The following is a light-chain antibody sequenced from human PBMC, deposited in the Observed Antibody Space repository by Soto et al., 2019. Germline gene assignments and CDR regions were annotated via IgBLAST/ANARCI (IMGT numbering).Light chain of an antibody. Sequence: EIVMTQSPATLSVSPGERVTLSCRASQNINYKLAWYQQRPGQAPKLLNQDASARATGTPVRFSGSGSETEFTLTISSLQSEDFGVYYCQQSKDLYTFGQGTKLEIK. CDR1: QNINYK. V-gene: IGKV3-15*01. J-gene: IGKJ2*01. CDR2: DAS. CDR3: QQSKDLYT.